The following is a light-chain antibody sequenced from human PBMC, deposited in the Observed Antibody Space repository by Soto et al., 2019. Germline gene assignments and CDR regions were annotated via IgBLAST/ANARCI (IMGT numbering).Light chain of an antibody. CDR2: DVT. J-gene: IGLJ1*01. V-gene: IGLV2-11*01. CDR3: CSYAGSYTYV. CDR1: GSDVGGYNY. Sequence: QSALTQPRSVSGSPGQSVTISCTGTGSDVGGYNYVSWYQQYPDKAPKVMIYDVTKRPAGVPDRFSGSKSGNTASLTISGLSADDEADYYCCSYAGSYTYVFGTGTKVTVL.